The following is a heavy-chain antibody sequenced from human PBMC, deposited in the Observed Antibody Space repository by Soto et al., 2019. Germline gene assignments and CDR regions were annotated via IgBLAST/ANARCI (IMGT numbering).Heavy chain of an antibody. J-gene: IGHJ4*02. CDR1: GFTFDDYA. CDR3: ASLVVYDYIWGSYRDY. CDR2: ISWNSGSI. D-gene: IGHD3-16*02. V-gene: IGHV3-9*01. Sequence: GGSLRLSCAASGFTFDDYAMHWVRQAPGKGLEWVSGISWNSGSIGYADSVKGRFTISRDNAKNSLYRQMNSLGAEDTALYYCASLVVYDYIWGSYRDYWGQGTLVTVSS.